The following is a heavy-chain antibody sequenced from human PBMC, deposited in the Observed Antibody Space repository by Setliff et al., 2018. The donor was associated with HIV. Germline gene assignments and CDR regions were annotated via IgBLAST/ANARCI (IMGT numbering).Heavy chain of an antibody. Sequence: SETLSLTCTVSGGSISSGNYYWSWIRQPAGKGLEWIGHIYSSGSTSYNPSLKSRVTISVDTSKNQFSLKVSSVTAADTAVYYCARDRGGGYNNLDYWGQGTLVTVSS. J-gene: IGHJ4*02. CDR3: ARDRGGGYNNLDY. CDR2: IYSSGST. D-gene: IGHD5-12*01. V-gene: IGHV4-61*09. CDR1: GGSISSGNYY.